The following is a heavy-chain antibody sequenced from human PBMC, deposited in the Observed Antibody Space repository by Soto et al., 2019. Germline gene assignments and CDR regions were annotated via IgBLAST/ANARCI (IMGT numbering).Heavy chain of an antibody. D-gene: IGHD4-4*01. J-gene: IGHJ6*03. CDR1: GFTVSSNY. V-gene: IGHV3-66*01. CDR2: IYSGGST. Sequence: GGSLRLSCAASGFTVSSNYMSWVRRAPGKGLEWVSVIYSGGSTYYADSVKGRFTISRDNSKNTLYLQMNSLRAEDTAVYYCARVGGDTVTKTPLHYMDVWGKGTTVTVSS. CDR3: ARVGGDTVTKTPLHYMDV.